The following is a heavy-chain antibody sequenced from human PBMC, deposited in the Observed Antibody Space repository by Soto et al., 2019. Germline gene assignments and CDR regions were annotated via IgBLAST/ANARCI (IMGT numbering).Heavy chain of an antibody. CDR3: ARGGDIVIVPASYYYGMDV. J-gene: IGHJ6*02. CDR1: GYTFTSYD. V-gene: IGHV1-8*01. Sequence: GASVKVSCKASGYTFTSYDINWVRQATGQGLEWMGWMNPNSGNTGQAQKFQGRVTMTRNTSINTAYMELSSLRSEDAAVYYCARGGDIVIVPASYYYGMDVWRPGTTVTVS. D-gene: IGHD2-2*01. CDR2: MNPNSGNT.